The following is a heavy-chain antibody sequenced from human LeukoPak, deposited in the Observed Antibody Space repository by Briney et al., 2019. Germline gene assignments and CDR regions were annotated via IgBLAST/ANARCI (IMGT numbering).Heavy chain of an antibody. CDR1: GGSLSGYY. CDR2: INHRGST. D-gene: IGHD6-13*01. V-gene: IGHV4-34*01. Sequence: SETLSLTCAVYGGSLSGYYWSWIRQPPGKGLEWIGEINHRGSTNYNPSLKSRVTISVDTSKNQFSLKLSSVTAADTAVYYCAREIAAARSAFDIWGQGTMVTVSS. J-gene: IGHJ3*02. CDR3: AREIAAARSAFDI.